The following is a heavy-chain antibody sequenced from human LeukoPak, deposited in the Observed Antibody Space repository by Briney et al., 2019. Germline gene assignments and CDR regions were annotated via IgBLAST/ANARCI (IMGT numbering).Heavy chain of an antibody. V-gene: IGHV3-23*01. CDR1: GFTFSSYA. CDR3: AKGFYDSSGYYPPFDY. Sequence: GGSLRLSCAASGFTFSSYAMSWVRQAPGKGLEWVSTISGSGGSTYYGDSVKGRFTISRDNSKNTLYLQMNSLRAEDTAVYYCAKGFYDSSGYYPPFDYWGQGTLVTVSS. CDR2: ISGSGGST. J-gene: IGHJ4*02. D-gene: IGHD3-22*01.